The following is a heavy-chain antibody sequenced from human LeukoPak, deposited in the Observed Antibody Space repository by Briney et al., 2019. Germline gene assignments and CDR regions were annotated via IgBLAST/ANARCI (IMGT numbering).Heavy chain of an antibody. CDR1: GFTFSSYA. D-gene: IGHD3-9*01. Sequence: PGRSLRLSCAASGFTFSSYAMHWVRQAPGKGLEWVAVISYDGSNRYYADSVKGRFTISRDNSKNTLYLQMNSLRAEDTAVYYCARDQVRYFDWLAQYYYYGMDVWGQGTTVTVSS. V-gene: IGHV3-30*04. CDR3: ARDQVRYFDWLAQYYYYGMDV. J-gene: IGHJ6*02. CDR2: ISYDGSNR.